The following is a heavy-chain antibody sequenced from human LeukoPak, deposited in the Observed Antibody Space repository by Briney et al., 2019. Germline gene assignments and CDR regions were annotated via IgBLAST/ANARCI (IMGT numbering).Heavy chain of an antibody. CDR3: AKDGSNRDIWFDP. D-gene: IGHD6-13*01. V-gene: IGHV3-74*01. Sequence: PGGSLRLSCAASGFTFSSYWMHWVRQAPGKGLVWVSRINVDGSNTRYADSVKGRFTISRDNAKNTLYLQMNSLRAEDTAVYYCAKDGSNRDIWFDPWGQGTVVTVSS. CDR2: INVDGSNT. J-gene: IGHJ5*02. CDR1: GFTFSSYW.